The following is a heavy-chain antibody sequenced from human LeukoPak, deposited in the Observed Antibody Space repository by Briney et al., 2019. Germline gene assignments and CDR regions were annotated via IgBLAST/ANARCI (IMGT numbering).Heavy chain of an antibody. J-gene: IGHJ4*02. D-gene: IGHD6-13*01. V-gene: IGHV1-18*01. CDR2: ISAYNGNT. Sequence: ASVKVSCKASGDTFTSYGISWVRQAPGQGLEWMGWISAYNGNTNYAQKLQGRVTITTDTSTSTAYMELRSLRSDDTAVYYCAREGSSSSWYGRDYWGQGTLVTVSS. CDR3: AREGSSSSWYGRDY. CDR1: GDTFTSYG.